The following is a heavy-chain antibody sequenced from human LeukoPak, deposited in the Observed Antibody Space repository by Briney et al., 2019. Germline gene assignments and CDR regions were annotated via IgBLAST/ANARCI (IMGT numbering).Heavy chain of an antibody. CDR1: GFTLSSYS. Sequence: GGSLRLSCAASGFTLSSYSMNWVRQAPGKGLEWVSSISSSSSYIYYADSVKGRFTISRGNAKNSLYLQMNSLRAEDTAVYYCASVTTGTERDFDYWGQGTLVTVSS. CDR2: ISSSSSYI. J-gene: IGHJ4*02. D-gene: IGHD1-1*01. CDR3: ASVTTGTERDFDY. V-gene: IGHV3-21*01.